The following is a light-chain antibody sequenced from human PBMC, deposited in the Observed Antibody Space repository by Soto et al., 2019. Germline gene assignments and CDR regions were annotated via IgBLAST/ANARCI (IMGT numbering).Light chain of an antibody. CDR1: QSLGGDY. Sequence: EIVLAQSPGTLSLSTGERATLSCRASQSLGGDYLDWFQQKPGQSPRLLIYSASNRATGIPDGFSGSGSGTDLTLTISRLEPEDVVVYYCQQNGSLTITFGQGTRLEIK. J-gene: IGKJ5*01. CDR2: SAS. V-gene: IGKV3-20*01. CDR3: QQNGSLTIT.